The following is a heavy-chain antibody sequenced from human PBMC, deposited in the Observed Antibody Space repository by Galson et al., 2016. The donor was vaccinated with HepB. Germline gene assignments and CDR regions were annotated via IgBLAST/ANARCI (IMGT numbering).Heavy chain of an antibody. Sequence: CAISGDSVSSNSAAWNWIRQSPSRGLEWLGRTYYRSKWYNDYAVSVKSRITINPDTSRNHFSLQLNPVTPEDTAVYYCARGPQYSDTSAYAHYFEYWGQGTLVTVSS. CDR2: TYYRSKWYN. D-gene: IGHD3-22*01. J-gene: IGHJ4*02. CDR3: ARGPQYSDTSAYAHYFEY. V-gene: IGHV6-1*01. CDR1: GDSVSSNSAA.